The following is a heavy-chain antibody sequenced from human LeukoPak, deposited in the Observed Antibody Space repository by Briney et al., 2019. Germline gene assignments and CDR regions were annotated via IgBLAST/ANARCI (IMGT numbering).Heavy chain of an antibody. Sequence: GGSLRLSCAASGFSLSSYGMNWVRQAPGKGLEWVSYFSSSIYYADSVKGRFTISRDNSKNTLYLQMNSLRAEDTAVYYCAKVPSSIWLVPDYWGQGTLVTVSS. J-gene: IGHJ4*02. CDR2: FSSSI. V-gene: IGHV3-48*01. D-gene: IGHD6-6*01. CDR1: GFSLSSYG. CDR3: AKVPSSIWLVPDY.